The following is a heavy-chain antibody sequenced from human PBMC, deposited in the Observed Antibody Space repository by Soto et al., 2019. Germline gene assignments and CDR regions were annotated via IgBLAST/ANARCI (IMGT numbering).Heavy chain of an antibody. CDR1: GFTFSSYG. CDR2: ISYDGSNK. CDR3: ARPYLDYYYYYGMDV. Sequence: GGSLRLSCAASGFTFSSYGMHWVRQAPGKGLEWVAVISYDGSNKYYADSVKGRFTISRDNSKNTLYLQMNSLRAEDTAVYYCARPYLDYYYYYGMDVWGQGTTVTVSS. V-gene: IGHV3-30*03. J-gene: IGHJ6*02.